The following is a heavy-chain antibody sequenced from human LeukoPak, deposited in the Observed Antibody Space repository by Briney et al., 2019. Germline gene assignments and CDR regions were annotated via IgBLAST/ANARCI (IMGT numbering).Heavy chain of an antibody. CDR3: ASSGSDVDY. CDR1: GGSISSSSHY. D-gene: IGHD3-10*01. V-gene: IGHV4-39*07. J-gene: IGHJ4*02. Sequence: SETLSLTCTVSGGSISSSSHYWGWIRQPPGKGLEWIGSMYYRGSTYHNPSLKSRVTISVDTSKNQFSLKLSSVTAADTAVYYCASSGSDVDYWGQGTLVTVSS. CDR2: MYYRGST.